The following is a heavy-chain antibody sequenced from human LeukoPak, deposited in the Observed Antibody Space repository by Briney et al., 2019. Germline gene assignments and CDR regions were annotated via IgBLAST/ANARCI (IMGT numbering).Heavy chain of an antibody. CDR2: IYTSGST. V-gene: IGHV4-61*02. CDR3: ARERDILTGYYRGYFDY. CDR1: GGSISSGSYY. D-gene: IGHD3-9*01. J-gene: IGHJ4*02. Sequence: KTSETLSLTCTVSGGSISSGSYYWSWIRQPAGKGLEWIGRIYTSGSTNYNPSLKSRVTISVDTSKNQFSLKLSSVTAADTAVYYCARERDILTGYYRGYFDYWGQGTLVTVSS.